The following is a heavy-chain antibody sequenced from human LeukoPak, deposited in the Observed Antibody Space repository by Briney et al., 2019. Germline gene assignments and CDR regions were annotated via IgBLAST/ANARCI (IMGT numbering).Heavy chain of an antibody. CDR3: SGSFGELSFFDY. CDR2: IRSKPYGGTT. J-gene: IGHJ4*02. Sequence: GSLRLSCAASGFTFGDYGMAWVRQAPGKGLEWVGFIRSKPYGGTTEYAASVKGRFTISRDDSKSITYLQMNSLKTEDTAVYFCSGSFGELSFFDYWGQGTLVTVSS. CDR1: GFTFGDYG. D-gene: IGHD3-10*01. V-gene: IGHV3-49*04.